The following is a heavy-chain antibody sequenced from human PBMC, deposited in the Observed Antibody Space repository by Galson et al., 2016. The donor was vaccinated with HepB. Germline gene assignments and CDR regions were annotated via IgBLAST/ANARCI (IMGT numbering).Heavy chain of an antibody. V-gene: IGHV3-64D*06. CDR2: TSGNADIT. CDR1: GFIFSAYA. Sequence: SLRLSCAASGFIFSAYAMHWVRQAPGTGLACVSATSGNADITHYVDFVKGRFTTSKDFSKRTLYLQMSSLRVEDTAVYYCVRVVNGSYYTWGQGTLVTVSS. J-gene: IGHJ5*02. CDR3: VRVVNGSYYT. D-gene: IGHD1-26*01.